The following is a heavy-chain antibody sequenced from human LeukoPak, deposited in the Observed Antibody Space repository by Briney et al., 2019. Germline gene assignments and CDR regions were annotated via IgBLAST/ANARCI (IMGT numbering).Heavy chain of an antibody. Sequence: ASAKLSCKASGYTFTVYGISCVPHAPGQRLGWMGWISAYNGNTNYAQTPQGRVTLTTDTSTTTSYRERRRLRPDDTPLFYWARIHGSGWTNYYYYYMDVWGKGTTVTVSS. V-gene: IGHV1-18*01. D-gene: IGHD6-19*01. CDR1: GYTFTVYG. J-gene: IGHJ6*03. CDR2: ISAYNGNT. CDR3: ARIHGSGWTNYYYYYMDV.